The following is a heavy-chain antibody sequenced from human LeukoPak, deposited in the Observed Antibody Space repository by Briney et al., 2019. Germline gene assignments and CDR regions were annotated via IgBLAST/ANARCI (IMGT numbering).Heavy chain of an antibody. CDR2: IYSSGNT. J-gene: IGHJ4*02. Sequence: GGSLRLSCAVSGITVSTNYMSWVRQAPGKGLEWVSVIYSSGNTYYAGSVKGRFTISRDNSKNTLYLQITSLRAEDTAVYYCASMVRGTASGYWGQGTLVTVSS. V-gene: IGHV3-66*01. CDR3: ASMVRGTASGY. D-gene: IGHD3-10*01. CDR1: GITVSTNY.